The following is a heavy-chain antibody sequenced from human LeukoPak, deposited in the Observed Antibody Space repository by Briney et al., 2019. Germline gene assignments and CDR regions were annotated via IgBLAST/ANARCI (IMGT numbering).Heavy chain of an antibody. Sequence: GGSLRLSCAASGFTFSSYGMHWVRQAPGKGLEWVAFIRYDGSNKYYADSVKGRFTISRDNSKNTLYLQMNSLRAEDTAVYYCAKDAMRYYYDSSGQRFDYWGQGTLVTVSS. D-gene: IGHD3-22*01. CDR3: AKDAMRYYYDSSGQRFDY. V-gene: IGHV3-30*02. CDR2: IRYDGSNK. J-gene: IGHJ4*02. CDR1: GFTFSSYG.